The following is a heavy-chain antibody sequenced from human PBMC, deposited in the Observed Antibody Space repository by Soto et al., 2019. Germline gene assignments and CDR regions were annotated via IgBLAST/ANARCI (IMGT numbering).Heavy chain of an antibody. CDR2: INAGNGNT. CDR1: GYTFTSYA. Sequence: ASVKVSCKASGYTFTSYAIHWVRQAPGQRLEWMGWINAGNGNTKYSQKFQGRVTITRDTSASTAYMELSSLRSEDTAVYYCARDEWVTTPLQPNYYYYMDVWGKGTTVTVSS. J-gene: IGHJ6*03. V-gene: IGHV1-3*01. CDR3: ARDEWVTTPLQPNYYYYMDV. D-gene: IGHD4-17*01.